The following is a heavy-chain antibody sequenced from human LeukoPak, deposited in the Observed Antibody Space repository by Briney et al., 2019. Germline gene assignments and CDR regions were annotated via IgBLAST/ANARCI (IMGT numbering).Heavy chain of an antibody. CDR2: IYWNDDK. CDR1: GFSLSTSGVG. Sequence: SGPTLVNPTQTLTLTCTFSGFSLSTSGVGVGWIRQPPGKALVWLALIYWNDDKRYSPSLKSRLTITKDTSKNQVVLTMTNMDPVDTATYYCAHRLGGPLRWGFDYWGPGTLVTVSS. CDR3: AHRLGGPLRWGFDY. D-gene: IGHD3-16*01. J-gene: IGHJ4*02. V-gene: IGHV2-5*01.